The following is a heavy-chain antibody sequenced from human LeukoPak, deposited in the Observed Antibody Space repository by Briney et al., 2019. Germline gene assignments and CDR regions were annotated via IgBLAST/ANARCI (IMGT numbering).Heavy chain of an antibody. J-gene: IGHJ1*01. CDR3: AKGGYYYDSSAYYSQYFQH. V-gene: IGHV3-9*01. CDR2: ICWNSGSI. CDR1: GFTFDDYA. D-gene: IGHD3-22*01. Sequence: QPGRSLRLSCAASGFTFDDYAMHWVRQAPGKGLEWVSGICWNSGSIGYADSVKGRFTISRDKAKNSLYLQMNSLRAEDTALYYCAKGGYYYDSSAYYSQYFQHWGQGTMVSVSS.